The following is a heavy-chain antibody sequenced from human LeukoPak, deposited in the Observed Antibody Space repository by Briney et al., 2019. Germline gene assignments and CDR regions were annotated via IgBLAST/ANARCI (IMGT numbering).Heavy chain of an antibody. CDR2: IYPGDSDT. CDR3: ARLRPYGSGSYGGTNWFDP. J-gene: IGHJ5*02. D-gene: IGHD3-10*01. CDR1: GYSFTSDW. Sequence: GESLKISCKGSGYSFTSDWIGWVRQMPGKGLGWMWIIYPGDSDTRYSPSFQGQVTISADKSISTAYLQWSSRKASDTAMYYCARLRPYGSGSYGGTNWFDPWGQGTLVTVSS. V-gene: IGHV5-51*01.